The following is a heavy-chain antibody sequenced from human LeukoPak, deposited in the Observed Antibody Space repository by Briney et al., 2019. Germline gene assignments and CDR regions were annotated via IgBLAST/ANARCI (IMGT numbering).Heavy chain of an antibody. J-gene: IGHJ5*02. CDR2: IYSGGST. Sequence: GGSLRLSCAASGFTVSSNYMSWVRQAPGKGLEWVSVIYSGGSTYYAGSVKGRFTISRDNSKNTLYLQMNSLRAEDTAVYYCARGGCSGGSCYSSFQFDPWGQGTLVTVSS. V-gene: IGHV3-66*01. D-gene: IGHD2-15*01. CDR3: ARGGCSGGSCYSSFQFDP. CDR1: GFTVSSNY.